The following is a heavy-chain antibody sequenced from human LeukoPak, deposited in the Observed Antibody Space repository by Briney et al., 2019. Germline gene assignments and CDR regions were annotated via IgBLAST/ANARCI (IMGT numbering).Heavy chain of an antibody. Sequence: PSETLSLTCTVSGGSISSYYWSWIRQPPGKGLEWIGYIYYSGSTNYNPSLKSRVTISVDTSKNQFSLKLSSVTAADTAVYYCAREDIVVVPAARVSEYFQHWGQGTLVTVSS. V-gene: IGHV4-59*01. D-gene: IGHD2-2*01. CDR2: IYYSGST. CDR1: GGSISSYY. J-gene: IGHJ1*01. CDR3: AREDIVVVPAARVSEYFQH.